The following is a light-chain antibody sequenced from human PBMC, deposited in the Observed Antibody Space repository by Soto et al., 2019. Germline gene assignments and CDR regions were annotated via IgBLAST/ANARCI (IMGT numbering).Light chain of an antibody. CDR1: QGIRND. CDR2: AAS. CDR3: LPNNTNPRT. J-gene: IGKJ1*01. Sequence: DLQMTQSPSSLSASVGDRVTITCRASQGIRNDLGWYQQKPGKAPNRLIHAASSLQSGVPSRFSVSGSGTEFTLTISSRQAADFATSYYLPNNTNPRTFGQGTNVEIK. V-gene: IGKV1-17*01.